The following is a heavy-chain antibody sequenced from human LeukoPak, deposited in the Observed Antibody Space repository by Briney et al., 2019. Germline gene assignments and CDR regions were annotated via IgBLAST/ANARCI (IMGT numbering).Heavy chain of an antibody. CDR2: ISGSGGST. V-gene: IGHV3-23*01. J-gene: IGHJ5*02. D-gene: IGHD4-23*01. CDR1: GFTFSSYA. CDR3: AKDLSEDYGGNSGVWFDP. Sequence: PRGSLRLSCAASGFTFSSYAMSWVRQAPGKGLEWVSAISGSGGSTYYADSVKGRFTISRDNSKNTLYLQMNSLRAEDTAVYYCAKDLSEDYGGNSGVWFDPWGQGTLVTVSS.